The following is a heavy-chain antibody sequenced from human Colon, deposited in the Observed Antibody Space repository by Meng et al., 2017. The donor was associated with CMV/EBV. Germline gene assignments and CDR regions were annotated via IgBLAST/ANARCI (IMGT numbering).Heavy chain of an antibody. Sequence: QLVSSGGGLVQPGGSLRLSCAVSGFTVGSNFMSWVRQAPGKGLEWVSVIYGGGDTDYVDSVKGRFTISRDNSKNMLYLQMNSLRVEDTALYYCASPPPIGAAFDYWGRGTLVTVSS. CDR2: IYGGGDT. J-gene: IGHJ4*02. D-gene: IGHD6-13*01. CDR1: GFTVGSNF. V-gene: IGHV3-66*01. CDR3: ASPPPIGAAFDY.